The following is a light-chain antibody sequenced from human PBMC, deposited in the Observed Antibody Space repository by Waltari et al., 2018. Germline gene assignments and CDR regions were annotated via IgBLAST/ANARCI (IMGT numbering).Light chain of an antibody. V-gene: IGKV3-20*01. CDR3: QHYSSSSWT. J-gene: IGKJ1*01. Sequence: EIVLTQSPGTLSLSPGDRATLSCRASQRVSSTYLAWYQQKPGQAPGLLIYGASSRATGIPDRFSGSGSGTDFTLIISRLEPEDFAVYYCQHYSSSSWTFGQGTKVEIK. CDR1: QRVSSTY. CDR2: GAS.